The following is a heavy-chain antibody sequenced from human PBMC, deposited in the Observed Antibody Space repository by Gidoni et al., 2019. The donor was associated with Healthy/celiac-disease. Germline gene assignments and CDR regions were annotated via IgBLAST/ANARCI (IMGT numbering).Heavy chain of an antibody. Sequence: QVQLQESGPGLVKPSQTLSLTCTVSGGSISSGSYYWSWIRQPAGKGLEWIGRIYTSGSTNYNPSLKSRVTISVDTSKNQFSLKLSSVTAADTAVYYCATAAAGTRPKNNWFDPWGQGTLVTVSS. CDR1: GGSISSGSYY. CDR2: IYTSGST. V-gene: IGHV4-61*02. CDR3: ATAAAGTRPKNNWFDP. J-gene: IGHJ5*02. D-gene: IGHD6-13*01.